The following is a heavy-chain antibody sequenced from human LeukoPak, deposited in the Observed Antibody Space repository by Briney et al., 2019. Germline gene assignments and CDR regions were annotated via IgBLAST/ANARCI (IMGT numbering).Heavy chain of an antibody. J-gene: IGHJ4*02. Sequence: GGSLRLSCAASGFTFSDYYMSWIRQAPGKGLEWVSYISSSGSTIYYADSVKGRFTISRDNAKNSLYLQMNSLRAEDTAVYYCARLSAIFLILTGPIWGQGTLVTVSS. CDR1: GFTFSDYY. CDR2: ISSSGSTI. D-gene: IGHD3-9*01. CDR3: ARLSAIFLILTGPI. V-gene: IGHV3-11*01.